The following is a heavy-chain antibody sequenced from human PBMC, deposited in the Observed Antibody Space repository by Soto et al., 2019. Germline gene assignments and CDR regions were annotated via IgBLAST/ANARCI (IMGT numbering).Heavy chain of an antibody. J-gene: IGHJ6*01. CDR2: ISSNGGST. V-gene: IGHV3-64D*08. CDR1: GFTFSSYA. Sequence: GGSLRLSCSASGFTFSSYAMHWFRQAPGKGLEYVSAISSNGGSTYYADSVKGRFTISRDNSKNTLYLQMSSLRAEDTAVYYCVKGESCSGGSCYYYHYGMEVWGQGTTVNVAS. CDR3: VKGESCSGGSCYYYHYGMEV. D-gene: IGHD2-15*01.